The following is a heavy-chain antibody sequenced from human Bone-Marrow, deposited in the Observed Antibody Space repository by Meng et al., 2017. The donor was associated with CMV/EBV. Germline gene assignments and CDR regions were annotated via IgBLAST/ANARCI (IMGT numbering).Heavy chain of an antibody. D-gene: IGHD3-9*01. CDR3: ARGDWYYFDY. J-gene: IGHJ4*02. Sequence: GSLRLSCTVSGGSISSSSYYWGWIRQPPGKGLEWIGSIYYSGSTYYNPSLKSRVTISVDTSNNQFSLKLSSVTAADTAVYYCARGDWYYFDYWGQGPLVTVSS. CDR1: GGSISSSSYY. CDR2: IYYSGST. V-gene: IGHV4-39*07.